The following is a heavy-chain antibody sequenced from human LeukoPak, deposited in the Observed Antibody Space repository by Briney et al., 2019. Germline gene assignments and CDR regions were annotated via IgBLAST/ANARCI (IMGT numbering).Heavy chain of an antibody. Sequence: SETLCLTCAVSGYSISSGYYWGWIRQPPGKGLEWIASIYHSGSTYYNPSLKSRVTISVDTAKNQFSLKLSSVTAADTAVYYCARQTYYYDSSGYYPHDAFDIWGQGTMVTVSS. CDR1: GYSISSGYY. D-gene: IGHD3-22*01. CDR3: ARQTYYYDSSGYYPHDAFDI. V-gene: IGHV4-38-2*01. J-gene: IGHJ3*02. CDR2: IYHSGST.